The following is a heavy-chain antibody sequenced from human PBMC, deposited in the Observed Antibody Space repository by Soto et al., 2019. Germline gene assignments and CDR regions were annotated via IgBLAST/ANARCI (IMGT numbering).Heavy chain of an antibody. Sequence: SVKVSCKSSGGTFIIYAISWVRQAPGQGLEWMGGIIPIFGTANYAQKFQGRVTITADKSTSTAYMELSSLRSEDTAVYYCARVYVLGSSSLSGMDVWGQGPTVTVSS. CDR3: ARVYVLGSSSLSGMDV. CDR2: IIPIFGTA. CDR1: GGTFIIYA. J-gene: IGHJ6*02. V-gene: IGHV1-69*06. D-gene: IGHD6-6*01.